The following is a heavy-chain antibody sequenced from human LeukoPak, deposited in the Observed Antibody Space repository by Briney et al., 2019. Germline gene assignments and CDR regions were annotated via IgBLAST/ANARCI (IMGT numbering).Heavy chain of an antibody. Sequence: SETLSLTCTVSGGSITSYYWSWIRQPPGKGLEWIAYIYYSGSTNYNPSLKSRVTISVDTSKNQFSLKLSSVTAADTAVYYCAREHRITMAPGGVQYFDYWGQGTLVTVSS. D-gene: IGHD3-10*01. CDR2: IYYSGST. CDR1: GGSITSYY. V-gene: IGHV4-59*01. CDR3: AREHRITMAPGGVQYFDY. J-gene: IGHJ4*02.